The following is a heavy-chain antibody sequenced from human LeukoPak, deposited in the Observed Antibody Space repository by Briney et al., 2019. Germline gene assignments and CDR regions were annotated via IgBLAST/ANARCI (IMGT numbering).Heavy chain of an antibody. CDR3: ARDEGCSSTSCLFDY. CDR1: GYTFTSYC. CDR2: INPSGGST. D-gene: IGHD2-2*01. Sequence: WASVKVSCKASGYTFTSYCMHWVRQAPGQGLEWMGIINPSGGSTNYAQKFQGRVTMTRDMSTSTVYMELSSLRSEDTAVYYCARDEGCSSTSCLFDYWGQGTLVTVSS. J-gene: IGHJ4*02. V-gene: IGHV1-46*01.